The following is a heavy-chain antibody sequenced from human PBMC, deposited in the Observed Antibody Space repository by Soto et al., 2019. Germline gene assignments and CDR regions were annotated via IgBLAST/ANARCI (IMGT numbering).Heavy chain of an antibody. V-gene: IGHV1-46*01. CDR1: GYTFTSYY. Sequence: QVQLVQSGAEVKKPGASVKVSCKASGYTFTSYYMHWARQAPGQGLEGRGIINLSGRRTSYAQEFQGRVTMTRDTSTSTVYMELSSLRSEDTAVYYCARGYDFWSDSYYMDVWGKGTAVTVSS. CDR3: ARGYDFWSDSYYMDV. D-gene: IGHD3-3*01. CDR2: INLSGRRT. J-gene: IGHJ6*03.